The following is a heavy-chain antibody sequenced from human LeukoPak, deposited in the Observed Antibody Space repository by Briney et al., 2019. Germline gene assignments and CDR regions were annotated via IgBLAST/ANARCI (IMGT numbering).Heavy chain of an antibody. D-gene: IGHD3-10*01. V-gene: IGHV1-2*06. CDR2: INPNSGGT. Sequence: GASVKVSCKASGYTFPDYYIHWVRHAPGQGLEWMGRINPNSGGTNFAQKFQGRVTLTRDTSITTTYMELASPTSGDTAVYYCARVLWFGELTPAHWGQGTPVTVSS. CDR1: GYTFPDYY. J-gene: IGHJ4*02. CDR3: ARVLWFGELTPAH.